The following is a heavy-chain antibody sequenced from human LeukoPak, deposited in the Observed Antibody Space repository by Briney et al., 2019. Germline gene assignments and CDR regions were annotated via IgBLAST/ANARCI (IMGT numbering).Heavy chain of an antibody. D-gene: IGHD2/OR15-2a*01. V-gene: IGHV3-48*03. J-gene: IGHJ6*03. CDR2: ISSTGISI. Sequence: PGGSLRLSCVASGFTFSNYEMNWVRQAPGKGLEWVSYISSTGISIYYADSVKGRFTISRDNGKNSLYLHMNSLRAEDTAVYYCARADFCHSTTTCPYYYYMDVWGKGTTVTVS. CDR3: ARADFCHSTTTCPYYYYMDV. CDR1: GFTFSNYE.